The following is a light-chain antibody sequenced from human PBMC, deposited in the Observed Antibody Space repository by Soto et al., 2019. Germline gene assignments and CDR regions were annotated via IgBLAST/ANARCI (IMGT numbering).Light chain of an antibody. Sequence: EIVLTQSPAILSVSPGDRVTLSCRASQSIGTKLAWYQQKPGQAPSLLVYDVSTRASASPARFSGSGSGTEFTLTISSLQSEDFAVYFCQQYYNWRTFGQGTKLEIK. CDR1: QSIGTK. J-gene: IGKJ1*01. CDR3: QQYYNWRT. V-gene: IGKV3-15*01. CDR2: DVS.